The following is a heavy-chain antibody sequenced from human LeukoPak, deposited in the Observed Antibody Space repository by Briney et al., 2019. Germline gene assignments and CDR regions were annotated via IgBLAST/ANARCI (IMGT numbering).Heavy chain of an antibody. D-gene: IGHD4-23*01. Sequence: PSETLSLTCTVSGASISSGEYYWSWLRQPAGTGLEWLGRIYTSGSTYYNPSLKSRVTISVDTSKNQFSLKLSSVTAADTAVYYCARLHYGGNYGYYYYYMDVWGKGTTVTVSS. J-gene: IGHJ6*03. CDR3: ARLHYGGNYGYYYYYMDV. CDR2: IYTSGST. CDR1: GASISSGEYY. V-gene: IGHV4-61*02.